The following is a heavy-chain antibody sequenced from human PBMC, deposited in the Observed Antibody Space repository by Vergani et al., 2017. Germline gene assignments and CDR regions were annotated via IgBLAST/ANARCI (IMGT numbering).Heavy chain of an antibody. D-gene: IGHD6-19*01. Sequence: QFKLVQSGAELKKLGASVNVSCQASGYTLTSNGFSWVRQAPGQGREWMGWISAYNGNTNYAQKLQGRVTMTTDTSTSTAYMELRSLRSDDTAVYYCARDGGLVAGTWGQGTLVTVSS. CDR2: ISAYNGNT. CDR1: GYTLTSNG. V-gene: IGHV1-18*01. CDR3: ARDGGLVAGT. J-gene: IGHJ4*02.